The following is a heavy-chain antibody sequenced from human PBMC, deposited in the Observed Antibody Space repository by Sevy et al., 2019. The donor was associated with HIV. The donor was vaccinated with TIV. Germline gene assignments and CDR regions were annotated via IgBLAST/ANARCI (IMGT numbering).Heavy chain of an antibody. J-gene: IGHJ4*02. CDR1: GYTFTSYG. CDR2: ISAYNGNT. Sequence: ASVKVSCKASGYTFTSYGISWVRQAPGQGLEWMGWISAYNGNTNYAQKLQGRVTMTTDTSTSTAYMELRSLRSDDTAVYYCASSSSSGCYFGGFFDYWGQGTLVTVSS. V-gene: IGHV1-18*01. CDR3: ASSSSSGCYFGGFFDY. D-gene: IGHD3-22*01.